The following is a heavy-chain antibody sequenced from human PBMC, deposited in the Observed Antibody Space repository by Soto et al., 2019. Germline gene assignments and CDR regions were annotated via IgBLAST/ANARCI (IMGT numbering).Heavy chain of an antibody. D-gene: IGHD3-10*01. CDR1: GFTFSRSA. V-gene: IGHV3-33*01. Sequence: GGSLRLSCAASGFTFSRSAMHWVRQAPGKGLEWVAVIWYDGSNKYYGESVKGRFTISRDNSKSTLYLQMNSLRAEDTAVYYCARDQAVRRAIDYWGQGTLVTVSS. J-gene: IGHJ4*02. CDR3: ARDQAVRRAIDY. CDR2: IWYDGSNK.